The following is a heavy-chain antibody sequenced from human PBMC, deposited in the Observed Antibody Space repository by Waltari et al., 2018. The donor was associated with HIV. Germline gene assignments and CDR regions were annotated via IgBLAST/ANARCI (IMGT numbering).Heavy chain of an antibody. V-gene: IGHV1-24*01. CDR1: GYTLTELS. CDR3: ATWGSMRWLQMGEFLY. Sequence: QVQLVQSGAEVKKPGASVKVSCKVSGYTLTELSMHWVRQAPGKGLEWMGGFDPEDGETIYAQKFQGRVTMTEDTSTDTAYMELSSLRSEDTAVYYSATWGSMRWLQMGEFLYWGQGTLVTVSS. D-gene: IGHD3-16*01. CDR2: FDPEDGET. J-gene: IGHJ4*02.